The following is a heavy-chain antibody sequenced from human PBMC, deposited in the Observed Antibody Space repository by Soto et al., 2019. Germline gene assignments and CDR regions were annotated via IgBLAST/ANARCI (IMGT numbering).Heavy chain of an antibody. V-gene: IGHV4-31*03. CDR1: GGSISSGGYY. Sequence: SSETLSLTCTASGGSISSGGYYWSWIRQHPGKGLEWIGYIYYSGSTYYNPSLKSRVTISVDTSKNQFSLKLSSVTAADTAVYYCAGSHDYYGSGRSVWFDPWGQGTLVTVSS. J-gene: IGHJ5*02. CDR2: IYYSGST. CDR3: AGSHDYYGSGRSVWFDP. D-gene: IGHD3-10*01.